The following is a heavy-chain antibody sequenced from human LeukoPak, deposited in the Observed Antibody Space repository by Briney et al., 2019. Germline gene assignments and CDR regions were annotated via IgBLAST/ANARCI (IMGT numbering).Heavy chain of an antibody. CDR2: INPSGAST. J-gene: IGHJ4*02. CDR1: GYIFSSYR. D-gene: IGHD3-22*01. Sequence: ASVKVSCKASGYIFSSYRIHWVRQAPGQGLEWMGIINPSGASTTYAQKFQGRVTMTTDTSTSTAYMELRSLRSDDTAVYYCATVRYYDSSGFGYWGQGTLVTVSS. V-gene: IGHV1-46*01. CDR3: ATVRYYDSSGFGY.